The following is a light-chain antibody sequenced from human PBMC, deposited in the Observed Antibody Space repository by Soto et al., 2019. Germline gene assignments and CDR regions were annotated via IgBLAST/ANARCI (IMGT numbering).Light chain of an antibody. V-gene: IGLV1-44*01. CDR3: AAWDDSLNGWV. CDR2: TNT. Sequence: QPVLTQPPSASGTPGQRVTISCSGGSSNIGSNAVAWYQQLPETAPKLLIYTNTQRPSGVPDRFSGSRSGTSASLAISGLQSEDEADYYCAAWDDSLNGWVFGGGTKVTVL. CDR1: SSNIGSNA. J-gene: IGLJ3*02.